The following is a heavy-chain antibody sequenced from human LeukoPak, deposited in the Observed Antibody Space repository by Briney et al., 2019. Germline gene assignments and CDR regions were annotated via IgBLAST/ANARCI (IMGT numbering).Heavy chain of an antibody. CDR3: AREHFDFHY. CDR1: GFTFSDYA. J-gene: IGHJ4*02. V-gene: IGHV3-23*01. D-gene: IGHD2/OR15-2a*01. CDR2: ITASSIST. Sequence: PGGSLRLSCEASGFTFSDYAMTWVRQAPGERLEWVSEITASSISTYYADSVKGRFTISRDNSKNTLYLQMNSVRAEDTAVYYCAREHFDFHYWGQGTLLSVSS.